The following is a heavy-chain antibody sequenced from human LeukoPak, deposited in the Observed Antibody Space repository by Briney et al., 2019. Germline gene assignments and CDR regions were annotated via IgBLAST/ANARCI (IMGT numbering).Heavy chain of an antibody. Sequence: GGSLRLSCVASEFTVSSNYMSWVRQAPGKGLEWVSVIYSGGTTFYADSVKGRFTISRDNSMNTLYLHMNSLRVEDTAVYYCARSSTIGAADLFDSWGQGTLVTVSS. J-gene: IGHJ4*02. V-gene: IGHV3-53*01. CDR3: ARSSTIGAADLFDS. CDR2: IYSGGTT. CDR1: EFTVSSNY. D-gene: IGHD6-13*01.